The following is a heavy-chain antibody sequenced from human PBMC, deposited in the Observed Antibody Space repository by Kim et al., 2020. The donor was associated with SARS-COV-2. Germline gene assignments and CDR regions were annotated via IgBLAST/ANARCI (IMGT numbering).Heavy chain of an antibody. J-gene: IGHJ6*01. CDR1: GVSISSGTNY. CDR2: IYFSWTT. D-gene: IGHD3-3*01. CDR3: ARVALSAQGFAYYAMD. V-gene: IGHV4-31*03. Sequence: SETLSLTCTVSGVSISSGTNYCSWIRQFPGKGLEWIGHIYFSWTTFYNSTLKSRLPISVDIFMNQFSLDLFCVTAADTAMYYFARVALSAQGFAYYAMD.